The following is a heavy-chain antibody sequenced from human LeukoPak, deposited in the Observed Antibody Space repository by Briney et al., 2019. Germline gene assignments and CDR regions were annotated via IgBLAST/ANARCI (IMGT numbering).Heavy chain of an antibody. Sequence: PGGSLRLSCAASGFTFSSYWMHWVRQVPGKGLVWVSRLNSDGRSTTYADSVKRRFTISRDNAKNTLYLQMNSLTAEDTAVYYCARLEYSYGCSAYWGQGTLVTVSS. CDR1: GFTFSSYW. J-gene: IGHJ4*02. V-gene: IGHV3-74*01. CDR2: LNSDGRST. D-gene: IGHD5-18*01. CDR3: ARLEYSYGCSAY.